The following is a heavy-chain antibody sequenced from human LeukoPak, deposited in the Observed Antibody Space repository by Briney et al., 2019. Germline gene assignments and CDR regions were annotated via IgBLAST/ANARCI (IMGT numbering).Heavy chain of an antibody. CDR1: GFTFSSYG. CDR3: AREAPSNRDWTLLGGLYGYFDY. CDR2: IWYDGSNK. J-gene: IGHJ4*02. D-gene: IGHD1-14*01. Sequence: PGGSLRLSCAASGFTFSSYGMHWVRQVPGKGLEWVAVIWYDGSNKYYADSVKGRFTISRDNSKNTLYLQMNSLRAEDTAVYYCAREAPSNRDWTLLGGLYGYFDYWGQGTLVTVSS. V-gene: IGHV3-33*01.